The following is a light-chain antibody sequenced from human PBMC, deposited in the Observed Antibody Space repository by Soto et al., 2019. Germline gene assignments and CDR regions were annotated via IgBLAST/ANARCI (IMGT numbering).Light chain of an antibody. CDR3: CSYAGSYTFE. CDR1: SSDVGGYNY. Sequence: QSALTQPRSVSRSPGQSVTISCTGTSSDVGGYNYVSWYQQHPGKAPKLMIYDVSKRPSGVPDRFSGSKSGNTASLTISGLQAEDEADYYCCSYAGSYTFEIGGGTKVTVL. V-gene: IGLV2-11*01. J-gene: IGLJ2*01. CDR2: DVS.